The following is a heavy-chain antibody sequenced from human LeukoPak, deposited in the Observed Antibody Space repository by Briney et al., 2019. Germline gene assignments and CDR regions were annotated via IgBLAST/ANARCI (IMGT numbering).Heavy chain of an antibody. CDR3: ARDGLPAVDRWFDP. D-gene: IGHD3-22*01. Sequence: PSETLSLTCTVSGGSISSGSYYWSWIRQPAGKRLEWIGRIYTSGSTNYNPSLKSRVTISVDTSKNQFPLKLSSVTTADTAVYYCARDGLPAVDRWFDPWGQGTLVTVSS. CDR2: IYTSGST. J-gene: IGHJ5*02. CDR1: GGSISSGSYY. V-gene: IGHV4-61*02.